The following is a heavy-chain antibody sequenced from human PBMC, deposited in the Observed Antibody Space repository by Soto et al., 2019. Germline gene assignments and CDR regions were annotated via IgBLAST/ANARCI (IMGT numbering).Heavy chain of an antibody. CDR1: GGSISSSSYY. D-gene: IGHD3-10*01. V-gene: IGHV4-39*07. CDR2: IYYSGST. Sequence: SETLSLTCTVSGGSISSSSYYWGWIRQPPGKGLEWIGSIYYSGSTYYNPSLKSRVTISVDTSKNQFSLKLSSVAAADTAVYYCARGADTMVRGVSRYYYYYMDVWGKGTTVTVSS. CDR3: ARGADTMVRGVSRYYYYYMDV. J-gene: IGHJ6*03.